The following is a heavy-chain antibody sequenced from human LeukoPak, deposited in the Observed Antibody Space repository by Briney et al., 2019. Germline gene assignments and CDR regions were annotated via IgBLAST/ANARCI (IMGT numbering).Heavy chain of an antibody. CDR2: IKSKTAGGTT. D-gene: IGHD1-26*01. J-gene: IGHJ4*02. CDR1: RFTFSKAW. Sequence: GGSLRLSCAASRFTFSKAWMTWVRQAPGKGLEWVGRIKSKTAGGTTDYAAPVKGRFTISRDDSKNTLYLEMNSLKTEDTAVYYCTTGESMVGTTIHVRWADWGQGTLVTVSS. V-gene: IGHV3-15*01. CDR3: TTGESMVGTTIHVRWAD.